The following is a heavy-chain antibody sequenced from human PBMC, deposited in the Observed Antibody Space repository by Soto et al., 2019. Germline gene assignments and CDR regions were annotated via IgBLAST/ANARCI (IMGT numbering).Heavy chain of an antibody. CDR2: INPNSGGT. CDR3: ARDPSHKNCSSTSCPHDEPYYYYGMDV. CDR1: GYTFTGYY. D-gene: IGHD2-2*01. Sequence: AASVKVSCKASGYTFTGYYMHCVRQAPGRGLEWMGWINPNSGGTNYAQKFQGWVTMTRDTSISTAYMELSRLRSDDTAVYYCARDPSHKNCSSTSCPHDEPYYYYGMDVWGQGTTVTVSS. V-gene: IGHV1-2*04. J-gene: IGHJ6*02.